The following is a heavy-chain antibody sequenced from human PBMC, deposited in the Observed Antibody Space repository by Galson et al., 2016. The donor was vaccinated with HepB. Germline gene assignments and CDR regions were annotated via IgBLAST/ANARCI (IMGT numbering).Heavy chain of an antibody. CDR1: GFAFNSYT. V-gene: IGHV3-30*18. D-gene: IGHD2-8*02. Sequence: SLRLSCAGSGFAFNSYTMHWARQAPGQRLEWVAVIAYDARTKYYTDSVKGRFTISRDNSKNTLYLQMNGLRAEDTAVYYCAKAMLKYWSIPLSYNMDVWGKGTTVTVSS. J-gene: IGHJ6*03. CDR2: IAYDARTK. CDR3: AKAMLKYWSIPLSYNMDV.